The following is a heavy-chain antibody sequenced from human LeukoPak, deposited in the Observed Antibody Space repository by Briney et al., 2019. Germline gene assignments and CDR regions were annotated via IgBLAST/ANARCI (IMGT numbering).Heavy chain of an antibody. D-gene: IGHD2-2*01. CDR1: GFTFSSYE. CDR2: ISSSGSTK. Sequence: GGSLRLSCAASGFTFSSYEINWVRQAPGKGLEWVSYISSSGSTKYYADSVKGRFTISRDNSKNTLYLQMNSLRAEDTAVYYCAKLLSGYCSRTSCLNWFDPWGQGTLVTVSS. V-gene: IGHV3-48*03. J-gene: IGHJ5*02. CDR3: AKLLSGYCSRTSCLNWFDP.